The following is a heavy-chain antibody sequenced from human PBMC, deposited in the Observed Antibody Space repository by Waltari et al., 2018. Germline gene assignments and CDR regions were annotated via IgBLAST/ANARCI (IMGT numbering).Heavy chain of an antibody. V-gene: IGHV4-59*01. D-gene: IGHD3-3*01. J-gene: IGHJ6*03. CDR3: ARAPLYDFWSGYWGGFYYYMDV. CDR2: IYYSGST. CDR1: GGSISSSY. Sequence: QVQLQESGPGLVKPSETLSLTCTVSGGSISSSYWSWIRQPPGTGLEWIGYIYYSGSTNYNPSLKSRVTISVDTSKNQFSLKLSSVTAADTAVYYCARAPLYDFWSGYWGGFYYYMDVWGKGTTVTVSS.